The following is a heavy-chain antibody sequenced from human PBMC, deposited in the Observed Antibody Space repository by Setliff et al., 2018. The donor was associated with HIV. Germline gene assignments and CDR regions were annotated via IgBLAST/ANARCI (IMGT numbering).Heavy chain of an antibody. Sequence: ETLSLPCTVSGPSINIHYWSWIRQSPGKGFEWIGYIYSTGSTNYNPSLQSRVTISMVASRNQFSLKVTSVTAADTAVYYCAKGAGFYGDYTFDHWGQGRQVTVSS. CDR2: IYSTGST. CDR3: AKGAGFYGDYTFDH. D-gene: IGHD4-17*01. CDR1: GPSINIHY. J-gene: IGHJ4*02. V-gene: IGHV4-59*11.